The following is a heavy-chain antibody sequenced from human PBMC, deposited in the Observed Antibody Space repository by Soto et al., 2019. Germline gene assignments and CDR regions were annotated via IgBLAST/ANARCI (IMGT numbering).Heavy chain of an antibody. CDR2: ITGGGGGT. J-gene: IGHJ4*02. CDR1: GFAFSSHA. CDR3: AKGGYCSGGSCYGSGYFDY. Sequence: GGSLRLSCAASGFAFSSHAMTWVRQAPGKGLEWVSTITGGGGGTYYADSVKGRFTISRDNSENTLYLQMNSLRAEDTALYFCAKGGYCSGGSCYGSGYFDYWGQGTLVTVSS. D-gene: IGHD2-15*01. V-gene: IGHV3-23*01.